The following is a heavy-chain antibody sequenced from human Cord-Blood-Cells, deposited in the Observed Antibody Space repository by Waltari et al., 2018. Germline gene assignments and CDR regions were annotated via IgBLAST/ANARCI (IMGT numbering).Heavy chain of an antibody. Sequence: QLQLPESGPGLVKPSETLSPTCTVPGGSISSSSYYWGWIRQPPGKGLEWIGSIYYSGSTYYNPSLKSRVTISVDTSKNQFSLKLSSVTAADTAVYYCARREAFDIWGQGTMVTVSS. CDR3: ARREAFDI. CDR1: GGSISSSSYY. CDR2: IYYSGST. J-gene: IGHJ3*02. V-gene: IGHV4-39*01.